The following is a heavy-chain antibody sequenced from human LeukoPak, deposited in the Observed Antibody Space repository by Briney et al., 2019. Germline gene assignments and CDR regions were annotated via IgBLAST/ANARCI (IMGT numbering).Heavy chain of an antibody. CDR2: ITYDGSNK. CDR1: GFTFSSYA. J-gene: IGHJ6*04. CDR3: ARGYRDYLYFCGMDV. Sequence: GGSLRLSCAASGFTFSSYAMHWVRQAPGKGLEWVAVITYDGSNKYYADSVKGRFTISRDNSKNTLYLQMNSLRAEDTAVYYCARGYRDYLYFCGMDVWGKGTPVTVSS. V-gene: IGHV3-30*04. D-gene: IGHD4-11*01.